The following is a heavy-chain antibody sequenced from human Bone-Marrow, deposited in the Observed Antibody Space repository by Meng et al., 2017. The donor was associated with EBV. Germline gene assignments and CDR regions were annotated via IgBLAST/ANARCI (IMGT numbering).Heavy chain of an antibody. Sequence: QITFKEFVPTRVQPRQTLTLPLTFSCAALSTPGVGVGWIRQPPGEALEWLAVIYWDDDKRYSPSLKSRLTIPKDTSKQQVVLTMTNMDPLDTATYYCAHRRDYSYFDYWGQGTLVTVSS. V-gene: IGHV2-5*02. J-gene: IGHJ4*02. CDR2: IYWDDDK. CDR3: AHRRDYSYFDY. CDR1: CAALSTPGVG. D-gene: IGHD2-21*01.